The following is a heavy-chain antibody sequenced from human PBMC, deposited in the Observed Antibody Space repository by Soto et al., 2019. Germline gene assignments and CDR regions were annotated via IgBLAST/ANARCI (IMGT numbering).Heavy chain of an antibody. V-gene: IGHV4-4*02. CDR2: IYHSGST. D-gene: IGHD3-10*01. Sequence: QVRLQESGPGLVKPSGTLSVTCAVSDFSIRSDNWWSWVRQPPGKALEWIGEIYHSGSTNYSPSLKSRVIISLDKYKNQSSMSLRSVPAADTAVYYCARETYYDASGSYRITWFDPWGQGTLVTVSS. CDR1: DFSIRSDNW. CDR3: ARETYYDASGSYRITWFDP. J-gene: IGHJ5*02.